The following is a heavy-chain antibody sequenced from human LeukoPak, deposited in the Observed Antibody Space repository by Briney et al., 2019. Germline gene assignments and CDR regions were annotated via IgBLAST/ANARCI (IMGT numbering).Heavy chain of an antibody. CDR2: INHSGST. V-gene: IGHV4-34*01. CDR1: GGSFSGYY. Sequence: SETLSLTCAVYGGSFSGYYWSWIRQPPGKGQEWIGEINHSGSTNYNPSLKSRVTISVDTSKNQFSLKLSSVTAADTAVYYCARRPGIAVAEYYFDYWGQGTLVTVSS. CDR3: ARRPGIAVAEYYFDY. D-gene: IGHD6-19*01. J-gene: IGHJ4*02.